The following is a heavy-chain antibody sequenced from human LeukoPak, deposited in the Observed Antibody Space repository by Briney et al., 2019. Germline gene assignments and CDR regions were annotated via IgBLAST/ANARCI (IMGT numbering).Heavy chain of an antibody. J-gene: IGHJ4*02. CDR1: GFTFSSYS. CDR3: ARGRPHGNDY. Sequence: GGSLRLSCAASGFTFSSYSMNWVRQAPGQGLEWVSSISINSNYIYYADSMKGRFTISRDDAKNSLYLQMNSLRVEDTAVYYCARGRPHGNDYWGQGTLVTVSS. D-gene: IGHD4-23*01. V-gene: IGHV3-21*01. CDR2: ISINSNYI.